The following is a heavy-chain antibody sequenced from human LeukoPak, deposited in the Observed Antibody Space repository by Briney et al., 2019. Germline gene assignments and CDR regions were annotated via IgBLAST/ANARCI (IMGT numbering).Heavy chain of an antibody. CDR3: ARDGYSFGHDFDY. CDR1: GFTFSSYW. V-gene: IGHV3-74*01. Sequence: GGSLKLSCAASGFTFSSYWMPWVRHTPGKGLVWVSRIKGDGSSTSYADSVKGRFTISRDNAKNTLYLQMNSLRAEDTAVYYCARDGYSFGHDFDYWGQGTLVTVSS. CDR2: IKGDGSST. J-gene: IGHJ4*02. D-gene: IGHD5-18*01.